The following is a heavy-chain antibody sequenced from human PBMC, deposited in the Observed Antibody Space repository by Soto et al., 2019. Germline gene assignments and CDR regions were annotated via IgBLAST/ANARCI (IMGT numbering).Heavy chain of an antibody. CDR1: GYTFTGYY. CDR2: INPNSGGT. D-gene: IGHD6-13*01. Sequence: ASVKVSCKASGYTFTGYYMHWVRQAPGQGLEWMGWINPNSGGTNYAQTFQGWVTMTRDTSISTDYMELGRLRSDDTPVYYCARGRYSSSWYDYWGQGTLVTVSS. J-gene: IGHJ4*02. CDR3: ARGRYSSSWYDY. V-gene: IGHV1-2*04.